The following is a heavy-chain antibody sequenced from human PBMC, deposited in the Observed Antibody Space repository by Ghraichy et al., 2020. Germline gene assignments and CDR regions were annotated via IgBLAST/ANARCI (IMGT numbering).Heavy chain of an antibody. CDR2: ISYDGSAQ. D-gene: IGHD1-26*01. CDR1: GFTFRNYG. Sequence: GESLNISCVASGFTFRNYGMHWVRQAPGKGLEWVAVISYDGSAQYYADSVKGRSTISRDNSKNTLYLQINSLRPEDTAVYYCAKEGFSRVSDWHFDLWGRGTLVTVSS. J-gene: IGHJ2*01. V-gene: IGHV3-30*18. CDR3: AKEGFSRVSDWHFDL.